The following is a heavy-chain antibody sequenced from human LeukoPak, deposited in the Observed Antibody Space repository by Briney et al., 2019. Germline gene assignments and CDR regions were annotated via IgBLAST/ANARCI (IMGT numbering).Heavy chain of an antibody. J-gene: IGHJ3*02. CDR1: GGSISSGDYY. CDR2: IYYSGST. D-gene: IGHD3-10*01. V-gene: IGHV4-30-4*08. CDR3: ARVVGVTPAFDI. Sequence: PSETLSLTCTVSGGSISSGDYYWSWIRQPPGKGLEWIGYIYYSGSTYYNPSLKSRVTISVDTSKNQFSLKLRSVTAADTAVYYCARVVGVTPAFDIWGQGTMVTVSS.